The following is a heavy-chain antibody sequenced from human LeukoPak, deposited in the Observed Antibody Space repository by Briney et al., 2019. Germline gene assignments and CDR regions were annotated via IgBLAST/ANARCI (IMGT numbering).Heavy chain of an antibody. CDR3: ARTLGYCSSTSCYWDY. CDR2: IIPIFGTA. D-gene: IGHD2-2*01. CDR1: GGTFSSYA. Sequence: SVKVSCKASGGTFSSYAISWVRQAPGQGLEWMGGIIPIFGTANYAQKFQGRVTITADESTSTAYMELTSLRSEDTAVYYCARTLGYCSSTSCYWDYWGQGTLVTVSS. V-gene: IGHV1-69*13. J-gene: IGHJ4*02.